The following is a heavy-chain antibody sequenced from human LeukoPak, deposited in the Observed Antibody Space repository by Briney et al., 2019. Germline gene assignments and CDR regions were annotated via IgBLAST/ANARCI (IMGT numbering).Heavy chain of an antibody. Sequence: GGSLRLSCAASGFTFSSYWMSWVRQAPGKGLEWVANIKQDGSEKYYVDSVKGRFTISRDNAKNSLYLQMNSLRAEDTAVYYCARPSRLEWLLYSYWGQGTLVTVSS. V-gene: IGHV3-7*01. CDR2: IKQDGSEK. D-gene: IGHD3-3*01. CDR3: ARPSRLEWLLYSY. CDR1: GFTFSSYW. J-gene: IGHJ4*02.